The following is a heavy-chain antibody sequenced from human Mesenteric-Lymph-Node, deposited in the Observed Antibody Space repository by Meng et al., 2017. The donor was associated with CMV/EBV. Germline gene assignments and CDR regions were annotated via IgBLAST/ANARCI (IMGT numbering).Heavy chain of an antibody. D-gene: IGHD3-10*01. J-gene: IGHJ4*02. V-gene: IGHV3-53*01. CDR1: GFSVSTNY. CDR3: AKVLLALGY. CDR2: IRGDDST. Sequence: GESLKISCAASGFSVSTNYMSWVRQAPGKGLEWVSFIRGDDSTSYTDSVQGRFTISRDNSKNTVYLQMNSLRAEDTAVYYCAKVLLALGYWGQGTLVTVSS.